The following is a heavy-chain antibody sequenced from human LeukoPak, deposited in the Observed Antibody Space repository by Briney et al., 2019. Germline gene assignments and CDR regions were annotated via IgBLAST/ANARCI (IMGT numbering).Heavy chain of an antibody. D-gene: IGHD3-16*02. CDR2: IKSKTNGGTT. CDR1: GFTFSNAW. Sequence: GRSLRLSCAASGFTFSNAWMSWVRQAPGKGLEWVGGIKSKTNGGTTDYAATVKGRFTISRNDPKNTLYLQMNSLKTEDTAVYYCTTLSVWGQGTLVTVSS. CDR3: TTLSV. V-gene: IGHV3-15*01. J-gene: IGHJ4*02.